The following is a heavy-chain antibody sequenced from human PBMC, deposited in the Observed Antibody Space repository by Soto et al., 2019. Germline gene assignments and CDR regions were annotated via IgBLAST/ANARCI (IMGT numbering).Heavy chain of an antibody. CDR3: ARDGVGATTYFCYFGY. J-gene: IGHJ4*02. Sequence: QVQLVESGGGVVQPGRSLRLSCAASGFSFGGYGMHWVRQAPGKGLEWVAVIRYDGSNEYYADSAKGRFTISRDNSKNTLYLRMNSLRAEDTAVYYCARDGVGATTYFCYFGYWGQGTLVTVSS. V-gene: IGHV3-33*01. CDR2: IRYDGSNE. CDR1: GFSFGGYG. D-gene: IGHD1-26*01.